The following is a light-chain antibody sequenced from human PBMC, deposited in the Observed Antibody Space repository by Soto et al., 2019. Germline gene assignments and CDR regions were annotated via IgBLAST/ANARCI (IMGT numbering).Light chain of an antibody. Sequence: IQLTQSPSSLSASVRDRVTITCRASQDISSYLAWYQQKPGKAPKLLIYSASTLQSGVPSRFSGSGSGTDFTLTISSLQPEDSATYYCQQLNSYPWTFGQVTTVEIK. J-gene: IGKJ1*01. CDR3: QQLNSYPWT. CDR1: QDISSY. V-gene: IGKV1-9*01. CDR2: SAS.